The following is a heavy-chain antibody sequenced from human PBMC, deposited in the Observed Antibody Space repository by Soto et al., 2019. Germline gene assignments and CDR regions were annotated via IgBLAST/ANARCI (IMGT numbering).Heavy chain of an antibody. CDR3: ARDGVSGYYQRVLVY. V-gene: IGHV1-18*01. D-gene: IGHD3-22*01. CDR1: GYTFTSYG. J-gene: IGHJ4*02. CDR2: ISAYNGNT. Sequence: ASVKVSCKASGYTFTSYGISWVRQAPGQGLEWMGWISAYNGNTNYAQKLQGRVTMTTDTSTSTAYMELRSLRSDDTAGYYCARDGVSGYYQRVLVYWGQGTRGTVSS.